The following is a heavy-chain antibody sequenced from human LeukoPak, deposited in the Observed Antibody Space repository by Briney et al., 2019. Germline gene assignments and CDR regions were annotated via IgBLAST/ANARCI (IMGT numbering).Heavy chain of an antibody. CDR1: IDSFTNYY. J-gene: IGHJ4*02. V-gene: IGHV4-34*01. CDR2: VNDSGGT. CDR3: ARGGRIAAAGIDHFDY. D-gene: IGHD6-13*01. Sequence: SETLSLTCAVYIDSFTNYYWNWIRQTPGKGLEWIGEVNDSGGTNINPSLRSRVILSVDTPKNQFSLKLSSVTAADTAVYYCARGGRIAAAGIDHFDYWGQGTLVTVSS.